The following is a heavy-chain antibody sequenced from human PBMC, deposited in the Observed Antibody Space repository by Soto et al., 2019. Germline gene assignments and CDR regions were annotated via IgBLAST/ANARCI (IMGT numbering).Heavy chain of an antibody. Sequence: GGSLRLSCAASGFTFSSYSMNWVRQAPGKGLEWVSSISSSSSYIYYADSVKGRFTISRDNAKNSLYLQMNSLRAEDTAVYYCARDGGNYDFWSGYCLPDAFDIWGQGTMVTVSS. V-gene: IGHV3-21*01. J-gene: IGHJ3*02. D-gene: IGHD3-3*01. CDR2: ISSSSSYI. CDR1: GFTFSSYS. CDR3: ARDGGNYDFWSGYCLPDAFDI.